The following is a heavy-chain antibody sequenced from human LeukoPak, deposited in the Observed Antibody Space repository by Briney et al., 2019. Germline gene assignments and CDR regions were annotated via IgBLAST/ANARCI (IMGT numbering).Heavy chain of an antibody. Sequence: GGSLRLSCAASGFTFSSYSMNWVRQAPGKGLEWVSSISSSSSHVYYADSVKGRFTISRDNAKNSLYLQMNSLRAEDTAVYYCARGQDTAMVPFDYWGQGTLVTVSS. CDR2: ISSSSSHV. CDR3: ARGQDTAMVPFDY. CDR1: GFTFSSYS. V-gene: IGHV3-21*01. D-gene: IGHD5-18*01. J-gene: IGHJ4*02.